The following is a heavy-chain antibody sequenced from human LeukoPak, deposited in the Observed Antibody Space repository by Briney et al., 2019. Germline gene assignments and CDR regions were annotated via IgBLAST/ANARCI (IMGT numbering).Heavy chain of an antibody. CDR3: ARVGGSTGDYFARY. V-gene: IGHV1-2*06. CDR2: INPKGGGT. Sequence: ASVKVSCKASGYTFTGYYMHWVRQAPGQGLEWMGRINPKGGGTDYAQKFQGRVTVTRDTSITTAYMELSRLTSDDTAVYYCARVGGSTGDYFARYWGQGTLVTVSS. D-gene: IGHD4-17*01. J-gene: IGHJ4*02. CDR1: GYTFTGYY.